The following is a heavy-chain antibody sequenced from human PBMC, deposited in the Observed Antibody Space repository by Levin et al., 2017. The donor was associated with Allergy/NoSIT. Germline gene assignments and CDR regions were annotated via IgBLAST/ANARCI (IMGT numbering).Heavy chain of an antibody. Sequence: SVKVSCKSSGGTFSSYGFNWVRQAPGQGLEWMGKIIPIFGTANYAQKFQGRVMISADESTSTVYLELSSLRSEDTAVYYCARGRRTYDVGSGTFVLDYWGRGTLVTVSS. J-gene: IGHJ4*02. CDR1: GGTFSSYG. CDR3: ARGRRTYDVGSGTFVLDY. D-gene: IGHD3-10*01. V-gene: IGHV1-69*13. CDR2: IIPIFGTA.